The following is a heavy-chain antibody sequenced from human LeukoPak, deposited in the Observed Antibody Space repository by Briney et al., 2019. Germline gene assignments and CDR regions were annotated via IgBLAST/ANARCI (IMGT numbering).Heavy chain of an antibody. J-gene: IGHJ4*02. CDR1: GFTFSRYW. V-gene: IGHV3-7*01. CDR3: ARVVPYSGSHWGLDY. CDR2: IRQDGSEK. Sequence: GGSLRLSCEASGFTFSRYWMSWVRQAPGKGLEWVANIRQDGSEKYYVDSVKGRFTISRDNAKNSLYLQMNSLRAEDTAVYYCARVVPYSGSHWGLDYWGQGTLVTVSS. D-gene: IGHD1-26*01.